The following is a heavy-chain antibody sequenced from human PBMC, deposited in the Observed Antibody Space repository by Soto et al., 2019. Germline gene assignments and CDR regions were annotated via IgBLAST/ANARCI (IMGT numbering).Heavy chain of an antibody. V-gene: IGHV4-30-2*01. D-gene: IGHD1-7*01. CDR2: IYRSGST. J-gene: IGHJ3*02. CDR1: GGSISSGDYS. CDR3: ARDAAIAGTGAFNI. Sequence: QLQLQESGSGLVKPSQTLSLTCAVSGGSISSGDYSWTWIRQPPGKGLEWIGYIYRSGSTYYNPSPERRVTISVDRSMNQFSLKLSSVTAADTAVYYCARDAAIAGTGAFNIWGQGTMVTVSS.